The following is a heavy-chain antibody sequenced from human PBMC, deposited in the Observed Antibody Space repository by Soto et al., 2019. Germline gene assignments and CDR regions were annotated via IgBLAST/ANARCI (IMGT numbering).Heavy chain of an antibody. J-gene: IGHJ4*02. CDR1: GGSISSSSYY. V-gene: IGHV4-39*01. D-gene: IGHD4-17*01. CDR2: IYYTGTT. Sequence: SETLSLTCTVSGGSISSSSYYWGWIRQPPGKGLEWIGIIYYTGTTYSNPSLKSRITISVDTSKSQFSLELSSVTAADTAVYYCARHIDYGDYFDYWGQGTLVTVSS. CDR3: ARHIDYGDYFDY.